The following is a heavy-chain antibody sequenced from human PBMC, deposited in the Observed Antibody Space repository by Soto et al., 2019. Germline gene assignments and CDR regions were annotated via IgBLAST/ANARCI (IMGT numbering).Heavy chain of an antibody. Sequence: SETLSLTCAVYGGSFSGYYWSWIRQPPVKWLEWIGEINHSGSTNYNPSLKSRVTISVDTSKDQFSLKLSSVTAADTAVYYCARGRRKDYVWGSYRPYYFDYWGQGTLVTVSS. V-gene: IGHV4-34*01. J-gene: IGHJ4*02. CDR1: GGSFSGYY. CDR2: INHSGST. D-gene: IGHD3-16*02. CDR3: ARGRRKDYVWGSYRPYYFDY.